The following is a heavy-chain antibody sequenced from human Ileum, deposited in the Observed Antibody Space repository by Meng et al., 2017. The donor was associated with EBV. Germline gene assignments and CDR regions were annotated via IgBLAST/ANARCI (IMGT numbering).Heavy chain of an antibody. CDR1: GGSISSSNW. CDR3: ASFPPPGKQWLVTDY. V-gene: IGHV4-4*02. CDR2: IYHSGST. D-gene: IGHD6-19*01. Sequence: QGPLPGSGPGLWKPSGTLSLPWPGSGGSISSSNWGSWVRQPPGKGLEWIGEIYHSGSTNYNPSLKSRVTISVDKSKNQFSLKLSSVTAADTAVYYCASFPPPGKQWLVTDYWGQGTLVTVSS. J-gene: IGHJ4*02.